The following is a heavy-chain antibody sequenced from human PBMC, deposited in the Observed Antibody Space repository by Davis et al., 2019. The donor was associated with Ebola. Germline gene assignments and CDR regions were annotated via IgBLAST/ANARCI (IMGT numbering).Heavy chain of an antibody. CDR3: ARSLGDIVLVPAALVPDY. J-gene: IGHJ4*02. Sequence: GESLKISCVASGFSFSRYDMNWVRQAPGKGLEWVSYISSGSTTLKYADSVKGRLTISRDNAKNSLYLQMNSLRDEDTAVYFCARSLGDIVLVPAALVPDYWGQGTLVTVSS. D-gene: IGHD2-2*01. V-gene: IGHV3-48*02. CDR2: ISSGSTTL. CDR1: GFSFSRYD.